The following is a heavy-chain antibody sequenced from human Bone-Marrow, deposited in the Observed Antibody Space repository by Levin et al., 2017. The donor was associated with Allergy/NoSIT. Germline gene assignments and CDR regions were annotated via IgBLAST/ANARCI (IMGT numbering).Heavy chain of an antibody. Sequence: SETLSLTCAVYGGSFSGYYWSWIRQPPGKGLEWIGEINHSGSTNYNPSLKSRVTISVDTSKNQFSLKLSSVTAADTAVYYCARGLHDFWSGYYTGSVYFDYWGQGTLVTVSS. D-gene: IGHD3-3*01. J-gene: IGHJ4*02. CDR3: ARGLHDFWSGYYTGSVYFDY. CDR1: GGSFSGYY. V-gene: IGHV4-34*01. CDR2: INHSGST.